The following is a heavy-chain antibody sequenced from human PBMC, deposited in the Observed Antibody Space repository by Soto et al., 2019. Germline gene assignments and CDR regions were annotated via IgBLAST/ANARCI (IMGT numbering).Heavy chain of an antibody. CDR2: IYHSGST. D-gene: IGHD3-3*01. J-gene: IGHJ5*02. CDR3: ARVITIFGVVIISWFDP. CDR1: GYSISSGYY. V-gene: IGHV4-38-2*01. Sequence: XGTLCLTCAVSGYSISSGYYWGCIRQPPGKGLEWIGSIYHSGSTYYNPSLKSRVTISVDTSKNQFSLKLSSVTAADTAVYYCARVITIFGVVIISWFDPWGQGTLVTVSS.